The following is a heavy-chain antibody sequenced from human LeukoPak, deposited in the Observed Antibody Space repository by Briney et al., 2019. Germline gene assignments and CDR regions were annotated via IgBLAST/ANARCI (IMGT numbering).Heavy chain of an antibody. CDR3: ARIRYFDWLSPVWYGMDV. CDR2: LLYSGST. V-gene: IGHV4-59*08. CDR1: GGPIYSYY. Sequence: SETLSHTYTVCGGPIYSYYWLCMRQPTGEGLEGSVYLLYSGSTNYHPSLKSRVTISVDTSKNQFSLKLSSVTAADTAVYYCARIRYFDWLSPVWYGMDVWGQGTTVTVSS. J-gene: IGHJ6*02. D-gene: IGHD3-9*01.